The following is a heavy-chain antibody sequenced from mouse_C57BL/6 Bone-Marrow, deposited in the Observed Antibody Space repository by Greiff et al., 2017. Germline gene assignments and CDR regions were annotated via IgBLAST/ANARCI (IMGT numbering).Heavy chain of an antibody. D-gene: IGHD6-1*01. CDR2: IYPRSGNT. J-gene: IGHJ2*01. Sequence: QVQLQQSGAELARPGASVKLSCKASGYTFTSYGISWVKQRTGQGLEWIGEIYPRSGNTYYNEKFKGKATLTADKSSSTAYMELRSLTSADSAVYCCARYCYYFGYWGQGTTLTVSS. V-gene: IGHV1-81*01. CDR3: ARYCYYFGY. CDR1: GYTFTSYG.